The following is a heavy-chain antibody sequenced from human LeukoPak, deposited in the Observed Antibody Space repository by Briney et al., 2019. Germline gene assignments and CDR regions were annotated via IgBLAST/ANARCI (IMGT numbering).Heavy chain of an antibody. J-gene: IGHJ4*02. Sequence: ASVKVSCKASGYTFTSYYMHWVRQAPGQGLEWMGIINPSGGSTSYAQKFQGRVTITRDTSASTAYMELSSLRSEDTAVYYCARDRGNIVVVPAAPVFDYWGQGTLVTVSS. V-gene: IGHV1-46*01. CDR1: GYTFTSYY. D-gene: IGHD2-2*01. CDR2: INPSGGST. CDR3: ARDRGNIVVVPAAPVFDY.